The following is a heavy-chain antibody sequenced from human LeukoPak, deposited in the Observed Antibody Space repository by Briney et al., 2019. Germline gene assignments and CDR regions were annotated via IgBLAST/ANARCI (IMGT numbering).Heavy chain of an antibody. V-gene: IGHV4-39*01. CDR3: ARQIIERSWIVVVVAATRGYFDY. CDR1: GGSISSSSYY. D-gene: IGHD2-15*01. Sequence: SETLSLTCTVSGGSISSSSYYWGWIRQPPGKGLECIGSIYYSGSTYYNPSLKSRVTISVDTSKNQFSLKLSSVTAADTAVCYCARQIIERSWIVVVVAATRGYFDYWGQGTLVTVSS. CDR2: IYYSGST. J-gene: IGHJ4*02.